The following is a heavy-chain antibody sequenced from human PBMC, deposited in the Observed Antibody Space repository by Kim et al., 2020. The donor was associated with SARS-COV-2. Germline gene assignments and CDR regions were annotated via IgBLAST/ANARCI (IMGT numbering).Heavy chain of an antibody. CDR2: ISSSSSYI. J-gene: IGHJ5*02. D-gene: IGHD3-3*02. CDR3: ASLEFLEWLPHNWFDP. Sequence: GGSLRLSCAASGFTFSSYSMNWVRQAPGKGLEWVSSISSSSSYIYYADSVKGRFTISRDNAKNSLYLQMNSLRAEDTAVYYCASLEFLEWLPHNWFDPWGQGTLVTVSS. CDR1: GFTFSSYS. V-gene: IGHV3-21*01.